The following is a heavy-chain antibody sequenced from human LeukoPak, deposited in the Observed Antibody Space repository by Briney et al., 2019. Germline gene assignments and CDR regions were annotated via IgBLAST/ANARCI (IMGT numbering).Heavy chain of an antibody. CDR3: ARGSGIGAAGTLLLDY. CDR2: ISAYNGNT. D-gene: IGHD6-13*01. J-gene: IGHJ4*02. V-gene: IGHV1-18*01. CDR1: GYTFTSYG. Sequence: ASVKVSCKASGYTFTSYGISWVRQAPGQGLEWMGWISAYNGNTNYAQKLQGRVTMTPDTSTSTAYMELRSVRSDDTAVYYCARGSGIGAAGTLLLDYWGQGTVIIVSS.